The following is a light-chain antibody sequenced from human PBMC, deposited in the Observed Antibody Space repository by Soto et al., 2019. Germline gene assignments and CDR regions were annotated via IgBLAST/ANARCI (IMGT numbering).Light chain of an antibody. CDR1: ESLVHSDGNTY. J-gene: IGKJ2*01. Sequence: DIVMTQTPLYSPVTLGQPASISCNSNESLVHSDGNTYLSWLHQRSGQSPRLLIYKISERVSGVXDXYSGSGAGKDFTLEISRVEAEDVGIYYCMQATQFPYTFGQGTRLDIQ. CDR2: KIS. CDR3: MQATQFPYT. V-gene: IGKV2-24*01.